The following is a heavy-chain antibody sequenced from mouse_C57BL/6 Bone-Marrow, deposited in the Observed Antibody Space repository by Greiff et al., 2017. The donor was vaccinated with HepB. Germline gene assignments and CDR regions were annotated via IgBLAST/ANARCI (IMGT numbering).Heavy chain of an antibody. CDR3: ARAYRDYPYYYAMDY. D-gene: IGHD2-4*01. CDR1: GFTFSDYG. Sequence: EVQRVESGGGLVKPGGSLKLSCAASGFTFSDYGMHWVRQAPEKGLEWVAYISSGSSTIYYADTVKGRFTISRDNAKNTLFLQMTSLRSEDTAMYYCARAYRDYPYYYAMDYWGQGTSVTVSS. J-gene: IGHJ4*01. CDR2: ISSGSSTI. V-gene: IGHV5-17*01.